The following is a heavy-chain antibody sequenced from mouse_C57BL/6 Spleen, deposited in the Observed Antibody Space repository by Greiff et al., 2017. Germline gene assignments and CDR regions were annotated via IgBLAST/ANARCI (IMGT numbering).Heavy chain of an antibody. CDR2: IWSGGST. D-gene: IGHD2-3*01. V-gene: IGHV2-2*01. Sequence: VQLQQSGPGLVQPSQSLSITCTVSGFSLTSYGVHWVRQSPGQGLEWLGVIWSGGSTDYNAAFISRLSISKDNSKSQVFFKMNSLQADDTAIYYCASPYEGAWFAYWGQGTLVTVSA. CDR1: GFSLTSYG. J-gene: IGHJ3*01. CDR3: ASPYEGAWFAY.